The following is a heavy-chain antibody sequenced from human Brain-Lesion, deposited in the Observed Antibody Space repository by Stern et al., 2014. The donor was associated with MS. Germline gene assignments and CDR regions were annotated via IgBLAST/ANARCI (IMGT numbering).Heavy chain of an antibody. V-gene: IGHV2-70*04. CDR3: ARQRLYYYGSGTEGGMDV. Sequence: QVTLRESGPALVKPTQSLTLTCTLSGVSLSTTGMRVSWIRQPPGKALEWLARIALDDDKFYSTSLKTRLTISKDTSKNQVVLTMTNMDPVDTATYYCARQRLYYYGSGTEGGMDVWGQGTTVTVSS. J-gene: IGHJ6*02. CDR1: GVSLSTTGMR. D-gene: IGHD3-10*01. CDR2: IALDDDK.